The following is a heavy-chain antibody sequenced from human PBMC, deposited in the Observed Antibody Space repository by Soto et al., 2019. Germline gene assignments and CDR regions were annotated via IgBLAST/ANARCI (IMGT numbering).Heavy chain of an antibody. V-gene: IGHV1-3*01. J-gene: IGHJ4*02. CDR2: INAGNGNT. CDR1: GYTFTSYA. D-gene: IGHD2-15*01. CDR3: AGGRGYCSGGSCYYFDC. Sequence: QVQLVQSGAEVKKPGASVKVSCKASGYTFTSYAMHWVRQAPGQRLEWMGWINAGNGNTKYSQKFQGRVTITRYTSVVTAYMGLRDLRSEGMAVYYCAGGRGYCSGGSCYYFDCWGQGTLVTVSS.